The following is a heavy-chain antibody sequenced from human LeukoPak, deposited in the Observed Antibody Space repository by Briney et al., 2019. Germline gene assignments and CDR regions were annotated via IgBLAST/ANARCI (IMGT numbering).Heavy chain of an antibody. D-gene: IGHD3/OR15-3a*01. J-gene: IGHJ4*02. CDR1: GFTVSSTY. CDR3: AKLSMDSYYFDY. Sequence: GALRLSCAASGFTVSSTYMTGVRQAPGKGLEWVSILYNDGRTYYAPSVKGRFTISRDNSKNTLYLQMNSLRAEDTAVYYCAKLSMDSYYFDYWGQGTLVTVSS. V-gene: IGHV3-53*01. CDR2: LYNDGRT.